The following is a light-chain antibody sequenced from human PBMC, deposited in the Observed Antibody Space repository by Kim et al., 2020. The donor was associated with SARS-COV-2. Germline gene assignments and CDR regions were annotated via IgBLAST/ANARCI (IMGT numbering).Light chain of an antibody. V-gene: IGLV2-14*03. CDR2: DVS. CDR3: SSYTSSSTFGV. J-gene: IGLJ3*02. Sequence: QSITISCTGNSSDIGAYNYVSWYQHHPGKAPKLMIYDVSKRPSGVSNRFSGSKSGNTASLTISGLQAEDEGDYYCSSYTSSSTFGVFGGGTKLTVL. CDR1: SSDIGAYNY.